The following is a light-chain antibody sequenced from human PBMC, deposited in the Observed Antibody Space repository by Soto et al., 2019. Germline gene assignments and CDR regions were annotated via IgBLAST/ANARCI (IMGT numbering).Light chain of an antibody. J-gene: IGLJ1*01. CDR2: HVT. CDR3: CSLTTSHTYV. Sequence: QSALTQPASVSGSPGQSITISCTGTSSDIGHCDYVSWYQQHPGKAPKLMIYHVTYRPSGVSNRYSGSKSGNSASLTISGLQADDEADYYCCSLTTSHTYVFGSGTKVTV. CDR1: SSDIGHCDY. V-gene: IGLV2-14*03.